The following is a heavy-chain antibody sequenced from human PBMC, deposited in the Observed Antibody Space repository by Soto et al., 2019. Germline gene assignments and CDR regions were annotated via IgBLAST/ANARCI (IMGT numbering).Heavy chain of an antibody. CDR1: GFTFGDYA. D-gene: IGHD6-19*01. J-gene: IGHJ4*02. V-gene: IGHV3-73*01. CDR3: VVPYSSGWHEGYY. Sequence: GGSLRLSCTAAGFTFGDYARSWFRQAPGKGLEWVGRIRSKANNYATEYGQSLKDRFTISRDDSQNMAYLQMNSLKTEDTAVYYCVVPYSSGWHEGYYWGQGILVTVSS. CDR2: IRSKANNYAT.